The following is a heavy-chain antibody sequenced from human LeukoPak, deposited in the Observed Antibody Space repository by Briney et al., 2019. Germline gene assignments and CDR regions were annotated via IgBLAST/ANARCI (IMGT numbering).Heavy chain of an antibody. D-gene: IGHD4-11*01. V-gene: IGHV4-39*07. Sequence: SETLSLTCAVSGGSISSNSYYWGWIRQPPGKGLEWIGSIYYSGRTYYNPSLKSRVTISVDTSKNQFSLKMTSVTAPDTAYYFCARSEINDYMIYWSQGKPVTVSS. CDR3: ARSEINDYMIY. J-gene: IGHJ4*01. CDR1: GGSISSNSYY. CDR2: IYYSGRT.